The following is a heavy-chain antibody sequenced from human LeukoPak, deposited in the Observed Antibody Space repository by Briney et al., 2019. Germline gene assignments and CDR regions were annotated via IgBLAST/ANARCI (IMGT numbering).Heavy chain of an antibody. CDR3: ARDLDYYDSSGSHRRRNYFDY. J-gene: IGHJ4*02. V-gene: IGHV3-53*01. D-gene: IGHD3-22*01. CDR2: IHSDGST. CDR1: GFTVGSSY. Sequence: PGGSLRLSCAASGFTVGSSYMSWVRQAPGKGLEWVPIIHSDGSTYYADSVKGRFTISRDTSKNTLYLQMDSLRGEDTAMYYCARDLDYYDSSGSHRRRNYFDYWGQGTLVTVSS.